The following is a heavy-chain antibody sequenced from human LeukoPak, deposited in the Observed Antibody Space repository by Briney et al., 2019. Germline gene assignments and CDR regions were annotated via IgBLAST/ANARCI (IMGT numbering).Heavy chain of an antibody. CDR2: IKQDGSEK. CDR3: ARDRVGATDY. CDR1: GFTFSSYR. Sequence: GGSLRLSCAASGFTFSSYRMSWVRQAPGKGLEWVANIKQDGSEKYYVDSVKGRFTISRDNAKNSLYLQMNSLRAEDTAVYYCARDRVGATDYWGQGTLVTVSS. J-gene: IGHJ4*02. D-gene: IGHD1-26*01. V-gene: IGHV3-7*01.